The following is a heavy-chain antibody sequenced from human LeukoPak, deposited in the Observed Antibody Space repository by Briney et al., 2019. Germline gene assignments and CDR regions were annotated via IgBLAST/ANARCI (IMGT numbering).Heavy chain of an antibody. CDR3: ARIGYSSSSFDY. CDR2: IWYHGSNK. Sequence: GGSLRLSCAASGFTFSYYGMHWVRQAPGKGLEWVASIWYHGSNKYYVDSVKGRFTISRDNSKNTLFLQMNSLRVEDTGVYYCARIGYSSSSFDYWGQGTLVIVSS. D-gene: IGHD2-2*01. CDR1: GFTFSYYG. J-gene: IGHJ4*02. V-gene: IGHV3-33*01.